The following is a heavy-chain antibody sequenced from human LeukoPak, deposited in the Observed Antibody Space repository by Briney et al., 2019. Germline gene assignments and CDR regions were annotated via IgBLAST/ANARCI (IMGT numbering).Heavy chain of an antibody. CDR2: IYYSGST. CDR3: ARQNNTYHHYNLGWFDP. CDR1: GDSVSSSSYY. D-gene: IGHD5-24*01. J-gene: IGHJ5*02. Sequence: KTSETLSLTCTVSGDSVSSSSYYWGWIRQPPGKGLEWIGSIYYSGSTYYNPSLKSRVTISVDTSKNQFSLQLSSVTPEDTAVYYCARQNNTYHHYNLGWFDPWGQGTLVTVSS. V-gene: IGHV4-39*01.